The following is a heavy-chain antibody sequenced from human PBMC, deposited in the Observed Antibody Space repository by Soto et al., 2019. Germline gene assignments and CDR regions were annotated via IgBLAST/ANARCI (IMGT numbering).Heavy chain of an antibody. V-gene: IGHV1-69*08. D-gene: IGHD3-22*01. CDR3: ARDQHCSVSTCFGYPDG. J-gene: IGHJ6*03. CDR1: GDTFSTHT. Sequence: HVQLLQSGAEVKMPGSSVKVSCHASGDTFSTHTITWVRQAPGQGLEWVGRIIPLLGLTDYAQKFQGRVVITADKSSSTTYMVLSRLRSEDTALYYCARDQHCSVSTCFGYPDGWGTGTAVTVSS. CDR2: IIPLLGLT.